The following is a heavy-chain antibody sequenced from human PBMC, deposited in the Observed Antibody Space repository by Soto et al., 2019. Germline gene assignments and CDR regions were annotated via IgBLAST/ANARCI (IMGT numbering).Heavy chain of an antibody. J-gene: IGHJ5*02. CDR2: INHSGST. CDR1: GGSFSGYY. V-gene: IGHV4-34*01. D-gene: IGHD3-10*01. Sequence: SETLSLTCAVYGGSFSGYYWSWIRQPPGKGLEWIGEINHSGSTNYNVSLKSRVTISVDTSKNQFSLKLSSVTAADTAVYYCATGSETINNWFDPWGQGTLVTVSS. CDR3: ATGSETINNWFDP.